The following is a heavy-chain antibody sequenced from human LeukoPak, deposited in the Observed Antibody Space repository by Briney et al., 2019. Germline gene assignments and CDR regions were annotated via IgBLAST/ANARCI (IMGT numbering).Heavy chain of an antibody. D-gene: IGHD3-10*01. CDR2: IIPIFGTA. CDR3: ARGRRQFGELSGLGY. Sequence: GASVKVSCKASGYTFTDYAMNWVRQAPGQGLEWMGGIIPIFGTANYAQKFQGRVTITADESTSTAYMELSSLRSEDTAVYYCARGRRQFGELSGLGYWGQGTLVTVSS. J-gene: IGHJ4*02. V-gene: IGHV1-69*13. CDR1: GYTFTDYA.